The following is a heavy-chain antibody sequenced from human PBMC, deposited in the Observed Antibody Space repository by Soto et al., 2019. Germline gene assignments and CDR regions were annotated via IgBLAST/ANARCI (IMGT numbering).Heavy chain of an antibody. CDR3: AKGQWLLDH. CDR2: IIDSGGTT. Sequence: DVQLLESGGGLVQPGGSLRLSCAASGFTFSSYAMSWVRQAPGKGLECVSTIIDSGGTTFYADSVRGRFTISRDDSKNTLYLQMNSLRAEDTAFYYCAKGQWLLDHWGQGTLVTVSS. V-gene: IGHV3-23*01. D-gene: IGHD3-22*01. CDR1: GFTFSSYA. J-gene: IGHJ4*02.